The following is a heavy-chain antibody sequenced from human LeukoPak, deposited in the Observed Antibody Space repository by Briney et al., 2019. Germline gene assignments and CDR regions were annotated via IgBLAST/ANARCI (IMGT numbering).Heavy chain of an antibody. V-gene: IGHV6-1*01. Sequence: SQTLSLTCAISGDSVSSNSAAWNWIRQSPSRGLEWLGRTYYRSKWYNDYAVSVKSRITINPDTSKNQFSLQLNSVTPEDTAVYFCARGPPYSSSWDDAFDVWGQGTMVTVSS. CDR2: TYYRSKWYN. CDR1: GDSVSSNSAA. D-gene: IGHD6-13*01. J-gene: IGHJ3*01. CDR3: ARGPPYSSSWDDAFDV.